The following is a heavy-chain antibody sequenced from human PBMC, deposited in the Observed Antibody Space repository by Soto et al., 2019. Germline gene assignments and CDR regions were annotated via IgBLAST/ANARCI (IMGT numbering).Heavy chain of an antibody. D-gene: IGHD3-10*01. V-gene: IGHV4-59*02. CDR2: IFYNGGT. Sequence: SATLSHTCTLSGDSVRSYYWRWIRQSPGQGLQWIGYIFYNGGTAYNPSLKSRVTMSLDMSKKQFSLKLTSVTAADTAAYYCARVQRVLKVIHYWGQR. J-gene: IGHJ4*02. CDR1: GDSVRSYY. CDR3: ARVQRVLKVIHY.